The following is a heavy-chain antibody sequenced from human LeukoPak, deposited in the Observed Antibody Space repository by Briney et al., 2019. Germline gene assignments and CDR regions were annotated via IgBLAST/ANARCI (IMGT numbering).Heavy chain of an antibody. D-gene: IGHD2-15*01. Sequence: GGSLRLSCAASGFTFSSYGMHWVRQAPGKGLEWVAFIRYDGNNKYYADSVKGRFTISRDNSKNTLYLQMNSLRAEDTAVYYCARDAIVAATRSTFDIWGQGTMVTVSS. CDR2: IRYDGNNK. CDR1: GFTFSSYG. J-gene: IGHJ3*02. CDR3: ARDAIVAATRSTFDI. V-gene: IGHV3-30*02.